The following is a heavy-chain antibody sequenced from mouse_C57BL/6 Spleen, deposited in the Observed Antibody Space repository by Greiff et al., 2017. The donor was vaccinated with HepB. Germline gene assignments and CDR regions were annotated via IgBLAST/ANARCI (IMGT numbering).Heavy chain of an antibody. Sequence: QVQLQQSGAELVKPGASVKLSCKASGYTFTSYWMQWVKQRPGQGLEWIGEIDPSDSYTNYNQKFKGKATLTVDTSSSTAYMQLSSLTSEDSAVYYCARSTTVVATGYYAMDYWGQGTSVTVSS. CDR3: ARSTTVVATGYYAMDY. D-gene: IGHD1-1*01. CDR1: GYTFTSYW. CDR2: IDPSDSYT. J-gene: IGHJ4*01. V-gene: IGHV1-50*01.